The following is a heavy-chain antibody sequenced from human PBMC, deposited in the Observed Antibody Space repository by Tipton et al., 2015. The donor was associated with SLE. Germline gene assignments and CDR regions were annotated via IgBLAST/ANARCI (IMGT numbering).Heavy chain of an antibody. CDR3: ARLKVVLSINDAFVI. J-gene: IGHJ3*02. CDR1: GGSISRTNW. CDR2: ICHTGRT. D-gene: IGHD2-15*01. V-gene: IGHV4-4*02. Sequence: GLVKPSGTLSLTCTVSGGSISRTNWWSWVRQTPGKGLEWMGEICHTGRTNYNPSLRSRVTISVDKSNNQFSLRLTSVTAADTAVYYCARLKVVLSINDAFVIWGQGTMVTVSS.